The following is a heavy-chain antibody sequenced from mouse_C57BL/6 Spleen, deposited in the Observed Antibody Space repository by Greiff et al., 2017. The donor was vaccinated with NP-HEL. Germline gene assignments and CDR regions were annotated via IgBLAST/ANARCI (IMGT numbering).Heavy chain of an antibody. V-gene: IGHV5-12*01. CDR1: GFTFSDYY. D-gene: IGHD3-2*02. CDR3: ARYSSGYNYAMDY. Sequence: EVKLMESGGGLVQPGGSLKLSCAASGFTFSDYYMYWVRQTPEKRLEWVAYISNGGGSTYYPDTVKGRFTISRDNAKNTLYLQMSRLKSEDTAMYYCARYSSGYNYAMDYWGQGTSVTVSS. CDR2: ISNGGGST. J-gene: IGHJ4*01.